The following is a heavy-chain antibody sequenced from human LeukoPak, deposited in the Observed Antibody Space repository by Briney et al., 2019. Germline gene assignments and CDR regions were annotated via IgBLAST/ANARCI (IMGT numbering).Heavy chain of an antibody. D-gene: IGHD1-26*01. CDR1: GCTFTSYY. J-gene: IGHJ4*02. Sequence: VASVKVSCKASGCTFTSYYIRWVRQATGHGLEWMGWMNPNTGKTDFVKKFQGRVTMTSNTSINTVYMELNSLKSEDTAVYYCARKLGAPHYLDFWGQGTLVTVSS. CDR3: ARKLGAPHYLDF. V-gene: IGHV1-8*01. CDR2: MNPNTGKT.